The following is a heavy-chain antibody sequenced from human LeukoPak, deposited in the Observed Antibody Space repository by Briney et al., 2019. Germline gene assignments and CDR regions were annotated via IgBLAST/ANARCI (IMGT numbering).Heavy chain of an antibody. CDR2: ICAYNGYT. D-gene: IGHD3-10*01. CDR3: ARVPITMVRGVLNWFDP. Sequence: ASVTVSCKASGYTFTSYGISWVRQAPGQGREWMGWICAYNGYTNYTQKLQGRATLTTDTTTTTAYMELMSLRSDDTAVYYCARVPITMVRGVLNWFDPWGQGTLVTVSS. CDR1: GYTFTSYG. J-gene: IGHJ5*02. V-gene: IGHV1-18*01.